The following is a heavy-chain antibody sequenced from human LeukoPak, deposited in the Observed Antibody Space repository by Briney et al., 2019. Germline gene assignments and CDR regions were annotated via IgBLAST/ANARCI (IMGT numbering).Heavy chain of an antibody. J-gene: IGHJ4*02. CDR1: GFSLSTSGVA. CDR2: IYWDDDK. V-gene: IGHV2-5*02. D-gene: IGHD3-10*01. Sequence: SGPTLVKPTQTLTLTCTFSGFSLSTSGVAVGWIRQPPGKALEWLALIYWDDDKRYSPSLKSRLTITKDTSKNQVVLTMTNMDPVDTATYYCAHRRAGLLWFGELSGDYFDYWGQGTLVTVSS. CDR3: AHRRAGLLWFGELSGDYFDY.